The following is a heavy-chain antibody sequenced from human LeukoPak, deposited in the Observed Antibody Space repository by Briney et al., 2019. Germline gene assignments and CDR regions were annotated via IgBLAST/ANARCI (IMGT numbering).Heavy chain of an antibody. CDR3: ARVGRIASSGLYNWFDP. V-gene: IGHV1-2*02. Sequence: GASLKVSCKASGYTFAGYYMHWVRQAPGQGLEWMGWIKPNSGDTKYAQKFQGRVTVTRDTSISTAYMELSRLTFDDTAVYYRARVGRIASSGLYNWFDPWGQGTLVTVSS. D-gene: IGHD6-13*01. J-gene: IGHJ5*02. CDR2: IKPNSGDT. CDR1: GYTFAGYY.